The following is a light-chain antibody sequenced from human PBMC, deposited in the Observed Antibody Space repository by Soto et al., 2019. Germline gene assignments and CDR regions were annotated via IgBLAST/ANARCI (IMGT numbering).Light chain of an antibody. Sequence: EIVLTQSPATLSLSPGDRATLSCRASQSVSSCLAWYQQKPGQAPRLLIYDASNRATGIPARFSGSGSGTEYTLTISSLQHEDFSVYYCQQQSNWHTWTFGQGTKVEIK. V-gene: IGKV3-11*01. CDR2: DAS. J-gene: IGKJ1*01. CDR3: QQQSNWHTWT. CDR1: QSVSSC.